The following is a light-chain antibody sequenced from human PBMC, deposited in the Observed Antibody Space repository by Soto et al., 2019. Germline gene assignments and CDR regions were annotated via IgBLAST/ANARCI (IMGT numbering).Light chain of an antibody. V-gene: IGKV4-1*01. J-gene: IGKJ2*01. Sequence: DIVMTQSPDSLAVSLGERATINCRSSRSVFFSSNNKNHLAWYQQKPGQPPKLLIYWSSTRESGVPDRFSGSGSGTDFTLTISSLQAEDVAVYYCQQYYSTPYTFGQGTKLEIK. CDR1: RSVFFSSNNKNH. CDR2: WSS. CDR3: QQYYSTPYT.